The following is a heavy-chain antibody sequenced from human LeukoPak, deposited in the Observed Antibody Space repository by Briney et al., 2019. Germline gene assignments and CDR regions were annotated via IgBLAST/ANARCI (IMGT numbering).Heavy chain of an antibody. J-gene: IGHJ5*02. CDR3: AREVLGYSYGDNWFDP. V-gene: IGHV3-66*01. CDR1: GFSVNDDH. CDR2: LYKGGST. D-gene: IGHD5-18*01. Sequence: GGSLRLSCEASGFSVNDDHMTWVRQAPGKGLQWVSVLYKGGSTHYADSVKARFSISRDTSKNTVFLHMKSLRVEDTAVYYCAREVLGYSYGDNWFDPWGQGSLVTVSS.